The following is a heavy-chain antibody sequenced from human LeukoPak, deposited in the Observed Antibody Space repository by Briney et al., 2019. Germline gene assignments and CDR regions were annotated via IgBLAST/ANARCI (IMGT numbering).Heavy chain of an antibody. CDR1: GFTFSSYE. V-gene: IGHV3-48*03. J-gene: IGHJ4*02. CDR2: ISSSGSTI. Sequence: GGSLRLSCAASGFTFSSYEMNWVRQAPGKGLEWVSYISSSGSTIYYADSVKGRFTISRDNSKNTLYLQMNSLRAEDTAVYYCAKADTFENYFDSWGQGTLVTVSS. CDR3: AKADTFENYFDS. D-gene: IGHD3-9*01.